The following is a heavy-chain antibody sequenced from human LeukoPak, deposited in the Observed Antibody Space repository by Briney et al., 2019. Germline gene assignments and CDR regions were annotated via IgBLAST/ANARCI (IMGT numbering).Heavy chain of an antibody. D-gene: IGHD2-21*02. V-gene: IGHV3-48*03. J-gene: IGHJ4*02. Sequence: PGGSLRLSCAASGFTFSSYEMNWVRQVPGKGLEWISYISSSGSTIYFADSVKGRFTISRDNSKNTLYLQMNSLRAEDTAVYYCAKHPRHIVVVTAIYFDYWGQGTLVTVSS. CDR3: AKHPRHIVVVTAIYFDY. CDR1: GFTFSSYE. CDR2: ISSSGSTI.